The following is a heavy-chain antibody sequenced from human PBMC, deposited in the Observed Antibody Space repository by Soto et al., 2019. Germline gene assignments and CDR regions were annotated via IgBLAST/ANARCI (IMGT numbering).Heavy chain of an antibody. V-gene: IGHV1-8*01. D-gene: IGHD3-9*01. CDR2: MNPNSGNT. CDR3: AREILTGYYYYGMDV. Sequence: GASVKVSCKASGYTFTSYDINWVRQATGQGLEWMEWMNPNSGNTGYAQKFKGRVTMTRNTSISTAYMELSSLRSEDTSVYYCAREILTGYYYYGMDVWGQGTTVTVSS. CDR1: GYTFTSYD. J-gene: IGHJ6*02.